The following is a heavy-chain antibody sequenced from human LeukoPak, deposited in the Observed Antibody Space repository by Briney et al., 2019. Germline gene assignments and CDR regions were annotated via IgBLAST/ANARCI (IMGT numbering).Heavy chain of an antibody. J-gene: IGHJ5*02. CDR1: GGPFSGYY. D-gene: IGHD2/OR15-2a*01. CDR3: ARDVFWQGGFDP. CDR2: INHTGST. Sequence: SETLSLTCAVYGGPFSGYYWSWIRQPPGKGLEWIGEINHTGSTNYNPSLKSRVTISVDTSKNQFSLRLSSVTAADTAVYYCARDVFWQGGFDPWGQGTLVTVSS. V-gene: IGHV4-34*01.